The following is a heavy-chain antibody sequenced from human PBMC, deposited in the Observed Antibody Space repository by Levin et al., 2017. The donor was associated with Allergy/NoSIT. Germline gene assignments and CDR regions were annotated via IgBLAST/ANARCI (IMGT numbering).Heavy chain of an antibody. J-gene: IGHJ3*02. D-gene: IGHD1-26*01. Sequence: GESLKISCAASGFTFSSYAMHWVRQAPGKGLEWVAVISYDGSNKYYADSVKGRFTISRDNSKNTLYLQMNSLRAEDTAVYYCAREGTVGATVLAFDSWGQGTMVTVSS. CDR3: AREGTVGATVLAFDS. V-gene: IGHV3-30-3*01. CDR2: ISYDGSNK. CDR1: GFTFSSYA.